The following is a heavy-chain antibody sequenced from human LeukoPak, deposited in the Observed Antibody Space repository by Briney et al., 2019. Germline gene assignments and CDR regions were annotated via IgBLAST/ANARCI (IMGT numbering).Heavy chain of an antibody. V-gene: IGHV3-23*01. J-gene: IGHJ4*02. CDR3: AKDRLAYSYAQPFDY. CDR1: GFTFISYG. D-gene: IGHD5-18*01. Sequence: GGTLRLSCAASGFTFISYGMSWVRQAPGKGLEWVSGITGSGGSTYYADSVKGRFTISRDNSKNTLYLQMNSLRAEDTAVYYCAKDRLAYSYAQPFDYWGQGTLVTVSS. CDR2: ITGSGGST.